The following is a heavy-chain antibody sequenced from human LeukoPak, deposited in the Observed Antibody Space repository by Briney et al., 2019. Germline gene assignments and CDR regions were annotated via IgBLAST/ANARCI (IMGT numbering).Heavy chain of an antibody. D-gene: IGHD6-13*01. Sequence: ASVKASCKASGYTFTGYYMHWVRQAPGQGLEWMGWINPNSGGTNYAQKFQGRVTMTRDTSISTAYMELSRLRSDDTAVYYCARVPEQLVHFDYWGQGTLVTVSS. CDR2: INPNSGGT. V-gene: IGHV1-2*02. CDR1: GYTFTGYY. CDR3: ARVPEQLVHFDY. J-gene: IGHJ4*02.